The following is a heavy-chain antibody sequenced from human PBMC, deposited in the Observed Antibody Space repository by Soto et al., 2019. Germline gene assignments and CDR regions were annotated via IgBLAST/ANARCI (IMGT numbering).Heavy chain of an antibody. CDR2: VDPTDSYS. CDR3: ARDSYYTYGNYFTYYNYAMDV. Sequence: GESLKISCKGSGYSFTNYWITWVRQMPGKGLEWLGRVDPTDSYSNYSPSFQGHVTISADKSISTAYLQWSSLKASDTAMYYCARDSYYTYGNYFTYYNYAMDVWGQGTTVTVSS. D-gene: IGHD3-3*01. CDR1: GYSFTNYW. V-gene: IGHV5-10-1*01. J-gene: IGHJ6*02.